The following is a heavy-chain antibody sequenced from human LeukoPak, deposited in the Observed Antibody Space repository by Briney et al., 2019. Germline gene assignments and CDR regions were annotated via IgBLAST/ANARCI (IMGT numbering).Heavy chain of an antibody. CDR1: GFTFSTYE. J-gene: IGHJ6*03. CDR3: AREGSAIERRLGGSSSFHYHYYMDV. V-gene: IGHV3-48*03. D-gene: IGHD6-13*01. Sequence: GGSLRLSCAASGFTFSTYEMNWVRQAPGKGLEWVSYITDSGRTIYYADSVKGRFTISRDNAKNSLFLQMNSLRAEDTAVYYCAREGSAIERRLGGSSSFHYHYYMDVWGKGTTVTVSS. CDR2: ITDSGRTI.